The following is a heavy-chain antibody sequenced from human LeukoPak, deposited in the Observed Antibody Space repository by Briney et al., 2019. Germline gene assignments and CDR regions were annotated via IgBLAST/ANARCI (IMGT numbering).Heavy chain of an antibody. CDR3: ARSSSSTSCYGDDDY. D-gene: IGHD2-2*01. V-gene: IGHV1-18*04. J-gene: IGHJ4*02. CDR1: GYTFTIYG. CDR2: ISAYNGNT. Sequence: AASVKVSCKASGYTFTIYGISWVRQAPGQGLEWMGWISAYNGNTNYAQKLQGRVTMTTDTSTSIAYMELRSVRSDDTAVYYCARSSSSTSCYGDDDYWGQGTLVTVSS.